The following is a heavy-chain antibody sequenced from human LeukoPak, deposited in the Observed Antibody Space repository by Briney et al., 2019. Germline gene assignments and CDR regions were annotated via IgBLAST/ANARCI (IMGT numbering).Heavy chain of an antibody. CDR2: IYYSGST. CDR1: GGSISSHY. CDR3: ARDLYYYDSSGYPTRWFAFDI. Sequence: PSETLSLTCTVSGGSISSHYWSWIRQPPGKGLEWIGYIYYSGSTNYNPSLKSRVTISVDTSKNQFSLKLSSVTAADTAVYYCARDLYYYDSSGYPTRWFAFDIWGQGTMVTVSP. J-gene: IGHJ3*02. D-gene: IGHD3-22*01. V-gene: IGHV4-59*11.